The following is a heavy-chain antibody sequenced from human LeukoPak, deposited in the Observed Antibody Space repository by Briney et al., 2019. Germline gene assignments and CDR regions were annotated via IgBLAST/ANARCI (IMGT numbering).Heavy chain of an antibody. J-gene: IGHJ4*02. Sequence: GASVKVSCKASGYTFTDYYMHWAQQAPGKGLEWMGRVDPEDGETIYAEKFQGRVTITADTSTDTAYMELSSLRSEDTAVYYCATLVSPPRDFDYWGQGTLVTVSS. CDR1: GYTFTDYY. D-gene: IGHD3-10*01. V-gene: IGHV1-69-2*01. CDR3: ATLVSPPRDFDY. CDR2: VDPEDGET.